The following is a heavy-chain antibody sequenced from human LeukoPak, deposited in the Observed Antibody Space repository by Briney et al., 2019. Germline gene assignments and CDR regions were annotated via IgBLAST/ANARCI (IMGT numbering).Heavy chain of an antibody. CDR2: IYVTGST. Sequence: SETLSLTCTVSGGSIINYYWSWIRQSAGTGLEWVGRIYVTGSTIYNPSLQSRLSMSVDTSKNQLSLRLTSVTAADTAVYFCARLKYYDSTGYNPGYYMDVWGKGIAVTVSS. J-gene: IGHJ6*03. V-gene: IGHV4-4*07. CDR3: ARLKYYDSTGYNPGYYMDV. D-gene: IGHD3-22*01. CDR1: GGSIINYY.